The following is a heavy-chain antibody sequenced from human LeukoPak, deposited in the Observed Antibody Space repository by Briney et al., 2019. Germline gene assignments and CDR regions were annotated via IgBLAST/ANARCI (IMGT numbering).Heavy chain of an antibody. Sequence: GGSLRLSCAASGFTVSSNYMSWVRQAPGKGLEWVSVIFGGGSTYYADSVKGRFPISRDNSKNTVYLQMNSLRDEDTAVYYCASSSCSGGSCYGTPYYYGLHVWGQGTTVTVSS. CDR1: GFTVSSNY. D-gene: IGHD2-15*01. V-gene: IGHV3-66*01. CDR2: IFGGGST. CDR3: ASSSCSGGSCYGTPYYYGLHV. J-gene: IGHJ6*02.